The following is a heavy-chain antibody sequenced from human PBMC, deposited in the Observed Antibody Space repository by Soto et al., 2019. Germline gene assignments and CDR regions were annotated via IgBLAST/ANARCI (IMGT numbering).Heavy chain of an antibody. V-gene: IGHV3-33*01. CDR3: ARTDCSSSTCPSDLVGATTMDY. D-gene: IGHD2-2*01. Sequence: QPGGSLRLSCAASGFTFSTYGMHWVRQAPGKGLEWVAVMWYDGTNEKYADSVKGRFTISRDNSKSTLYLQMNSLRAEDTGVYYCARTDCSSSTCPSDLVGATTMDYWGHRTPVTVSS. CDR1: GFTFSTYG. J-gene: IGHJ4*01. CDR2: MWYDGTNE.